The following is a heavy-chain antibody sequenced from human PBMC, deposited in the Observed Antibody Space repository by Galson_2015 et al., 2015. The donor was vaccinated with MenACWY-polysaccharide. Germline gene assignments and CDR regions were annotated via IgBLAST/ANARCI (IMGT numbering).Heavy chain of an antibody. CDR2: IYWDGDN. CDR1: GFSLLTKGVG. J-gene: IGHJ3*01. CDR3: ARVMITFGGVIGDDAFDV. Sequence: ALVKPTQTLTLTCTFSGFSLLTKGVGVNWIRQPPGKALEWLAVIYWDGDNRYSPSLRSRLTVTKDTSKNQVVLTMTNMDPVDTATYYCARVMITFGGVIGDDAFDVWGQGTMVTVSS. D-gene: IGHD3-16*01. V-gene: IGHV2-5*02.